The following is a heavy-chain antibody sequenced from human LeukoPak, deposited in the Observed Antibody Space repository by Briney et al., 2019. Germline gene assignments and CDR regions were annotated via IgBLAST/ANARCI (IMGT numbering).Heavy chain of an antibody. CDR2: IYSGGST. D-gene: IGHD3-10*01. CDR3: ASSRMVRGALRYYFDY. Sequence: GGSLRLSCAASGFTVSSNYMSWVRQAPGKGLEWVSVIYSGGSTYYADSVKGRFTISRDNSKNTLYLQMNSLRAEDTAVYYCASSRMVRGALRYYFDYWGQGTLVTVSS. CDR1: GFTVSSNY. V-gene: IGHV3-66*01. J-gene: IGHJ4*02.